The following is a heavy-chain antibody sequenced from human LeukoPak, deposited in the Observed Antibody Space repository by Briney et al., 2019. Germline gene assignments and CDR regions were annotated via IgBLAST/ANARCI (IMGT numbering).Heavy chain of an antibody. CDR1: GFPFSRYG. D-gene: IGHD1-1*01. CDR3: VKEGGELAFDY. J-gene: IGHJ4*02. Sequence: SGGSLRLSCVASGFPFSRYGMHWVRQAPGKGLEWVAAISYDGSNKYYAESEQGRLTISRDNSKNTLYLQMNGLRAEDTALYYCVKEGGELAFDYWGQGTLVTVSS. CDR2: ISYDGSNK. V-gene: IGHV3-30*18.